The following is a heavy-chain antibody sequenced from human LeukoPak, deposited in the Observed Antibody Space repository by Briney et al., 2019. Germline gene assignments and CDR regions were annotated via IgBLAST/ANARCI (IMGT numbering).Heavy chain of an antibody. CDR3: ARSSIAARRDFDY. J-gene: IGHJ4*02. CDR1: GYSISSGYY. D-gene: IGHD6-6*01. V-gene: IGHV4-38-2*01. Sequence: SETLSLTCAVSGYSISSGYYWGWIRQPPGKGLEWIGSIYHSGSTYYNPSLKSRVTISVDTSKTQFSLKLSSVTAADTAVYYCARSSIAARRDFDYWGQGTLVTVSS. CDR2: IYHSGST.